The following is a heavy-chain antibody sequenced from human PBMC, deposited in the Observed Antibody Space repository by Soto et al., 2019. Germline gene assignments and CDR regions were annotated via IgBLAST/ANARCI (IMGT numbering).Heavy chain of an antibody. V-gene: IGHV1-69*12. CDR2: IIPVFGTA. J-gene: IGHJ6*02. CDR3: SRGDATKIVVTSYYGMDV. CDR1: GGTLRNYG. Sequence: QVQLVQSGAEVKKPGSSVRVSCKASGGTLRNYGISWVRQSPGQGLEWMGGIIPVFGTAHYAQKFQGSVKLTGDESTSTVYMDVTSLRSEDTAVYYCSRGDATKIVVTSYYGMDVWGQGTTVTVSS. D-gene: IGHD3-22*01.